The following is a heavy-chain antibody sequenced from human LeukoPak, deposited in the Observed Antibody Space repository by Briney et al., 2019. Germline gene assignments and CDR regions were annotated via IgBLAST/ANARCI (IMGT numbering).Heavy chain of an antibody. Sequence: SETLSLTCTVSGGSISSGDYYWSWIRQPPGKGLEWIGYIYYSGSTYYNPSLKCRVTISVDTSKNQFSLKLSSVTAADTAVYYCARVGYYDSSGAFDYWGQGTLVTVSS. J-gene: IGHJ4*02. V-gene: IGHV4-30-4*01. CDR1: GGSISSGDYY. D-gene: IGHD3-22*01. CDR2: IYYSGST. CDR3: ARVGYYDSSGAFDY.